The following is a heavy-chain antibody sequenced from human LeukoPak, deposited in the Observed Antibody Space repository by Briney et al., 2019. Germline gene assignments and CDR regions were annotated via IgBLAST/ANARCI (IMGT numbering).Heavy chain of an antibody. CDR3: VGPTCLRGGYCSTNP. J-gene: IGHJ5*02. Sequence: GVSLRLSCAASGFTFSNAWMSWVRQAPGKGLEWVGRITSKTDGGTTDYAAPVKGRFTISRDDSKNTLYLQMNSLKTEDTAVYYCVGPTCLRGGYCSTNPWGQGILVTVSP. V-gene: IGHV3-15*01. D-gene: IGHD2-2*01. CDR2: ITSKTDGGTT. CDR1: GFTFSNAW.